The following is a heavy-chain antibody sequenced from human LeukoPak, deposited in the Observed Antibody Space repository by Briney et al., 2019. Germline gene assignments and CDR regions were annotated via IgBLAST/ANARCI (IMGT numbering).Heavy chain of an antibody. Sequence: ASVKVSCKASGYSFTNYDINWVRQAPGQGREGMGWMNPYSGSTAYAQNLQGRVTMTRETSISTAYMELRSLKSEDTAVYFCVSGRDAVVLIGAYWGQGTLVTVSS. CDR1: GYSFTNYD. D-gene: IGHD3-16*01. CDR2: MNPYSGST. V-gene: IGHV1-8*01. J-gene: IGHJ4*02. CDR3: VSGRDAVVLIGAY.